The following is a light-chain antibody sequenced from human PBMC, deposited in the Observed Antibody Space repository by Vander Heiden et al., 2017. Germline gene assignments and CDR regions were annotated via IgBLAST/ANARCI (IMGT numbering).Light chain of an antibody. CDR2: DDS. V-gene: IGLV3-21*02. CDR3: QVWDSSSDHVV. Sequence: SYLLTQPPSVSVPPGQTARTTCGGKNIGSKSVNWYQQKPGQAPVLVVYDDSDRPSGIPERFSGSNSGNTATLTISRVEAGDEADYYCQVWDSSSDHVVFGGGTKLTVL. CDR1: NIGSKS. J-gene: IGLJ2*01.